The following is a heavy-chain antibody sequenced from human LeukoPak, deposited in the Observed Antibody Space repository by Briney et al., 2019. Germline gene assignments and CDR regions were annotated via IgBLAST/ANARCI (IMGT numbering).Heavy chain of an antibody. J-gene: IGHJ5*02. D-gene: IGHD3-9*01. V-gene: IGHV4-59*11. CDR3: AREETGYNWFDP. CDR2: IYYSGST. CDR1: GGSISSHY. Sequence: PSETLSLTCTVSGGSISSHYWSWIRQPPGKGLEWIGYIYYSGSTNYNPSLKSRVTISVDTSKNQFSLKLSSVTAADTAVYYCAREETGYNWFDPWGQGTLVTVSS.